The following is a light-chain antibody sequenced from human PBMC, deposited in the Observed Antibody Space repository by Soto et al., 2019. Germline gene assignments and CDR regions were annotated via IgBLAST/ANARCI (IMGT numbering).Light chain of an antibody. CDR3: KSYAGSNTYV. CDR1: KSDIGVYDI. J-gene: IGLJ1*01. CDR2: EVV. Sequence: QSVLTQPPSASGSPGQSVTISCTGTKSDIGVYDIVSWYQHHPGKAPRLIIYEVVQRPSGVPDRFSGSKSGNTASLTVSGRQAADEADYFCKSYAGSNTYVFGSGTKVT. V-gene: IGLV2-8*01.